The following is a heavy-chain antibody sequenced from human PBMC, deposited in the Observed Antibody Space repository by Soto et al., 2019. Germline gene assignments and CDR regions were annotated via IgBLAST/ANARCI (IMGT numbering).Heavy chain of an antibody. CDR1: GYTFTGYY. V-gene: IGHV1-2*04. CDR2: INPNSGGT. D-gene: IGHD5-18*01. CDR3: ARGGRWLQPWFFDY. J-gene: IGHJ4*02. Sequence: GASVKVSWKASGYTFTGYYMHWVRQAPGQGLEWMGWINPNSGGTNYAQKFQGWVTMTRDTSISTAYVELSRLRSDDTAVYYCARGGRWLQPWFFDYWGQGTLVTVSS.